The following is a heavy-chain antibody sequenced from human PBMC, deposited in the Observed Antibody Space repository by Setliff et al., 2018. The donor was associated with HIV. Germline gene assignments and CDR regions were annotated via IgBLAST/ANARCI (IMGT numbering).Heavy chain of an antibody. CDR2: IYYSGTT. Sequence: SETLSLTCSVSGGSMTRNYWSWIRQPPGKGLEWIGYIYYSGTTNYNPSLKGRVTFSVDMSKTQVSLKLTSVTAADTAMYFCARVRGDNFWSGSYSLPASDAFDVWGQGTMVTVSS. CDR1: GGSMTRNY. J-gene: IGHJ3*01. CDR3: ARVRGDNFWSGSYSLPASDAFDV. V-gene: IGHV4-59*01. D-gene: IGHD3-3*01.